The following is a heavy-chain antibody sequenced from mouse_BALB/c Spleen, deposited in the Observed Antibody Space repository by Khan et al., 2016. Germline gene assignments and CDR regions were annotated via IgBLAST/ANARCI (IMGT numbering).Heavy chain of an antibody. CDR2: ISSGSITI. J-gene: IGHJ4*01. Sequence: EVELVASGGGLVQPGGSRKVSCAASGFTFSSFGMHWVRQAPEKGLEWVAYISSGSITIYYADTVKGRFTISRDNPKNTLFLQMTGLRSEDTAMYYCARLTPYTMDYWGQGTSVTVSS. D-gene: IGHD4-1*01. CDR3: ARLTPYTMDY. V-gene: IGHV5-17*02. CDR1: GFTFSSFG.